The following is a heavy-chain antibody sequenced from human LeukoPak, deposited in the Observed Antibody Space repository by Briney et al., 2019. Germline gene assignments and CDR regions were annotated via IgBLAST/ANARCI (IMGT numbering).Heavy chain of an antibody. Sequence: GGSLRRSCAASGFTFSNYAMSWVRQAPGKGLEWVSAILGSGGSTYYADSVKGRFTVSRDNSKSTLYLQMNSLRAEDTALYYCAKWGDYDVLTGYYVPDYWGQGTLVTVSS. CDR2: ILGSGGST. J-gene: IGHJ4*02. CDR3: AKWGDYDVLTGYYVPDY. V-gene: IGHV3-23*01. CDR1: GFTFSNYA. D-gene: IGHD3-9*01.